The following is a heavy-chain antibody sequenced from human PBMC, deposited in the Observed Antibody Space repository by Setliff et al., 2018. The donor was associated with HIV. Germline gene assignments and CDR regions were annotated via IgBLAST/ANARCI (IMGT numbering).Heavy chain of an antibody. J-gene: IGHJ6*03. CDR1: GGSISSGGYY. V-gene: IGHV4-31*03. D-gene: IGHD3-10*01. CDR2: IYYSGNT. CDR3: ARARGLLPYYYLDV. Sequence: PSETLSLTCTVSGGSISSGGYYWSWIRQHPGKGLEWIGYIYYSGNTYYNPSLKSRVTMSVDTSKNQFSLKLSSVTAADTAVYYCARARGLLPYYYLDVWGKGTTVTVSS.